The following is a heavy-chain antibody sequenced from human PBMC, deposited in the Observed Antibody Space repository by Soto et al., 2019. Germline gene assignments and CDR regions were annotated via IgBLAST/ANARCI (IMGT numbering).Heavy chain of an antibody. J-gene: IGHJ6*02. CDR2: IKQDGSEK. Sequence: EVQLVESGGGLVQPGGSLRLSCATSGFTFSSYWMSWVRQAPGKGLEWVANIKQDGSEKYYVDSVKGRFTISRDNAKNSLYLQMNRLRAEDTAVYYCARLYSSSWNLLSYVNPESYYYYGMDVWGQGTTVTVSS. CDR1: GFTFSSYW. D-gene: IGHD6-13*01. V-gene: IGHV3-7*05. CDR3: ARLYSSSWNLLSYVNPESYYYYGMDV.